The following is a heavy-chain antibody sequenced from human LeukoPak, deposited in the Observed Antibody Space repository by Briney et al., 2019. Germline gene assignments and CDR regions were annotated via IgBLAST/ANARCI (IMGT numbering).Heavy chain of an antibody. J-gene: IGHJ4*02. CDR2: INPNSGGT. CDR1: GYTFTDCY. CDR3: AGLPRYNWNEPLDY. V-gene: IGHV1-2*02. Sequence: ASVKVSCKTAGYTFTDCYMHWVRQAPGQGLEWMGWINPNSGGTKYAQKFQGRVTMARDTSINTAYMELSRLTYDDTAVYYCAGLPRYNWNEPLDYWGQGTLVTVSS. D-gene: IGHD1-20*01.